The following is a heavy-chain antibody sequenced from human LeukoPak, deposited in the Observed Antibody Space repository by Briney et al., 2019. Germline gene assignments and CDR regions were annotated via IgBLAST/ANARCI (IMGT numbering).Heavy chain of an antibody. J-gene: IGHJ4*02. CDR2: LYSDGNT. Sequence: GGSLTLSCAASGFTVITNDMTWVRQAPGRGLEWVSVLYSDGNTKYADSVQGRFTISRDNSKNTLYLEMNSLSPDDTAVYYCARGVEPLAANTLAYWGQGTLVTVSS. D-gene: IGHD1-14*01. CDR3: ARGVEPLAANTLAY. CDR1: GFTVITND. V-gene: IGHV3-53*01.